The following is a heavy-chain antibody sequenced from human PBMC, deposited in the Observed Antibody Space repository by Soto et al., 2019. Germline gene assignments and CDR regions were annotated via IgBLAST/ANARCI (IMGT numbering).Heavy chain of an antibody. V-gene: IGHV4-34*01. CDR2: INHSGST. CDR3: ARGNPRYYYYYMDV. CDR1: GEFFGGYY. Sequence: QVQLQQWGAGLLKPSETLSLTCAVHGEFFGGYYWSWVRQSPGKGLEWIGNINHSGSTQYNPSLKTRVTISADTSKGYFSLTVASVTVADTAGYYCARGNPRYYYYYMDVWGAGATVTVSS. J-gene: IGHJ6*03.